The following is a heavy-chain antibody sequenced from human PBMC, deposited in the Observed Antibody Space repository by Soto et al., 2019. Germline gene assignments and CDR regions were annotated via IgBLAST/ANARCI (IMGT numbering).Heavy chain of an antibody. CDR3: ARHLPYCGGDCYSLDY. D-gene: IGHD2-21*02. J-gene: IGHJ4*02. CDR2: IYYSAST. Sequence: SETLSLTCAVSGGSISSYYWSWIRQPPGKGLEWIGYIYYSASTNYSPSLKSRVTISVDTSKNQFSLNLSSVTAADTAVYYCARHLPYCGGDCYSLDYWGQGTLVTVS. CDR1: GGSISSYY. V-gene: IGHV4-59*08.